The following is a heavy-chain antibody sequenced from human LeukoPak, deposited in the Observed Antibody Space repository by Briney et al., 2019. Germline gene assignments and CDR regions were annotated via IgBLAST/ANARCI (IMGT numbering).Heavy chain of an antibody. Sequence: SETLSLTCTVSGGSFSSYYWSWIRQPPGKGLEWIGYIYYSGSTNYTNYNPSLKSRVTISVDTSKNQFSLKLSSVTAADTAVYYCARLDHRGGDWGGVDYWGQGTLVTVSS. D-gene: IGHD2-21*02. J-gene: IGHJ4*02. CDR3: ARLDHRGGDWGGVDY. CDR2: IYYSGSTNYT. CDR1: GGSFSSYY. V-gene: IGHV4-59*01.